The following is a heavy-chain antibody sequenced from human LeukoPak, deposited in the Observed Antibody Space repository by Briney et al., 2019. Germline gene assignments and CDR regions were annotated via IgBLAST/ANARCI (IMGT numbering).Heavy chain of an antibody. Sequence: ASVKVSCKVSGYPLTDLSMHWVRQAPGKGLEWMGGFDLQDVETVYARKFQGRVTMTEDTSTDTAFMELSSLMSDDTAVYYCATEPGWGSGTGAWGQGTLVTVSS. D-gene: IGHD7-27*01. CDR1: GYPLTDLS. J-gene: IGHJ4*02. CDR3: ATEPGWGSGTGA. V-gene: IGHV1-24*01. CDR2: FDLQDVET.